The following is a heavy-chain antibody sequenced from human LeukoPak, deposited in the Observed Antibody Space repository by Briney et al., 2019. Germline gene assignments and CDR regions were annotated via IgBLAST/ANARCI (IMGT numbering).Heavy chain of an antibody. CDR2: INHSGST. Sequence: SETLSLTCAVYGGPFSGYYWRWIRQPPGKGLEWIGEINHSGSTNYNPSLKSRVTISVDTSKNKFSLKLSSVTAADTAVYYCARGVGLRSDFDIWGQGTMVTVSS. CDR1: GGPFSGYY. CDR3: ARGVGLRSDFDI. D-gene: IGHD3-3*01. J-gene: IGHJ3*02. V-gene: IGHV4-34*01.